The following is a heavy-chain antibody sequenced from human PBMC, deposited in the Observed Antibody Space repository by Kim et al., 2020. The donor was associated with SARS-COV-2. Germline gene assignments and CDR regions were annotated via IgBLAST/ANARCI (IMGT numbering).Heavy chain of an antibody. J-gene: IGHJ6*02. CDR1: GYTFTSYG. D-gene: IGHD2-2*01. CDR2: ISAYNGNT. Sequence: ASVKVSCQASGYTFTSYGISWVRQAPGQGLEWMGWISAYNGNTNYAQKLQGRVTMTTDTSTSTAYMELRSLRSDDTAVYYCAREPPNHTCSSTSCSHWGRYYYYGMDVWGQGTTVTVSS. CDR3: AREPPNHTCSSTSCSHWGRYYYYGMDV. V-gene: IGHV1-18*01.